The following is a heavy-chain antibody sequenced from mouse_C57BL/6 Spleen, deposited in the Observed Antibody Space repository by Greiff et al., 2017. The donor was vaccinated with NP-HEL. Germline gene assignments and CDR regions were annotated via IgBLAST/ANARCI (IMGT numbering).Heavy chain of an antibody. CDR2: IDPSDSET. CDR3: AKKLCGCSPGCAY. CDR1: GYTFTSYW. J-gene: IGHJ3*01. Sequence: QVQLQQPGAELVRPGSSVKLSCKASGYTFTSYWMHWVKQRPIQGLEWIGNIDPSDSETHYNQKFKDKATLTVDKSSSTAYMQLSSLTSEDSALYFCAKKLCGCSPGCAYWGKGTVVTVCA. V-gene: IGHV1-52*01. D-gene: IGHD1-1*01.